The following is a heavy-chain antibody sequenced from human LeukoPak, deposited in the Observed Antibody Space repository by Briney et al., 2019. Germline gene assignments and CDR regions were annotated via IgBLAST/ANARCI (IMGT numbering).Heavy chain of an antibody. D-gene: IGHD2-21*02. Sequence: PSETLSLTCTVSDGSIRSNTYYWGWIRQPPGKGLEWIGSIYDSGTTYYNPSLKSRVTILVDTSKNQFSLNLNSVTAADTAVCYCARAGDFNWFDPWGQGTLVIVSS. J-gene: IGHJ5*02. CDR2: IYDSGTT. CDR1: DGSIRSNTYY. V-gene: IGHV4-39*07. CDR3: ARAGDFNWFDP.